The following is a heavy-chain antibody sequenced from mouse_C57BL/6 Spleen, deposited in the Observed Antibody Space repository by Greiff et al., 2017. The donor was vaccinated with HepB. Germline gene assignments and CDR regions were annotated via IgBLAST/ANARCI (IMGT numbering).Heavy chain of an antibody. Sequence: DVQLQESGPGLVKPSQSLSLTCSVTGYSITRGYYWNWIRQFQGNKLEWMGYISYDGSNNYNPSLKNRISITRGTSKNQFFLKLNSVTTEDTATYCCARDRRHGWFAYWGKGTLVTVSA. CDR3: ARDRRHGWFAY. V-gene: IGHV3-6*01. J-gene: IGHJ3*01. CDR2: ISYDGSN. CDR1: GYSITRGYY.